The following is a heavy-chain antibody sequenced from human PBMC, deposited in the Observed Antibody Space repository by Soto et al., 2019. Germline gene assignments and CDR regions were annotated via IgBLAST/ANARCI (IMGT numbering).Heavy chain of an antibody. D-gene: IGHD2-2*01. CDR1: GGAISSSSYY. CDR2: IYYSGST. J-gene: IGHJ6*03. V-gene: IGHV4-39*07. Sequence: SETLSLTVALSGGAISSSSYYWGWIRQPPGKGLEWIGSIYYSGSTYYNPSLKSRVTISVDTSKNQFSLKLSSVTAADTAVYYCAREGFDLVVVPAASVHYYYYMDVWGKGTTVTVSS. CDR3: AREGFDLVVVPAASVHYYYYMDV.